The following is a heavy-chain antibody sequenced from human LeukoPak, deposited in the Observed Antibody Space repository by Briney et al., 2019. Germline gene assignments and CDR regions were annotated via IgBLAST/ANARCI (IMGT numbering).Heavy chain of an antibody. CDR2: IYTSGST. CDR1: GGSISSYY. CDR3: ARDRLRFLEAMVYYFDY. V-gene: IGHV4-4*07. D-gene: IGHD3-3*01. Sequence: PSETLSLTCTVSGGSISSYYWSWIRQPAGKGLEWIGRIYTSGSTNYNPSLKSRVTMSVDTSKNQFSLKLSSMTAAGTAVYYCARDRLRFLEAMVYYFDYWGQGTLVTVSS. J-gene: IGHJ4*02.